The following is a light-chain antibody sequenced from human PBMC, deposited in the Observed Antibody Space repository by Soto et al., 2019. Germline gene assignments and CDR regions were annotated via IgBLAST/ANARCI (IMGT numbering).Light chain of an antibody. J-gene: IGKJ4*01. CDR2: LGS. Sequence: XIVMTQSPLSLPVTPGEPASISCRSSQSLLHSNGYNYLDWYLQKPGQSPQILIYLGSTRASGVPDRFSGRGSGTDFTLKISRVEAEDVGGYYCMQALQTPTFGGGTKVEIK. V-gene: IGKV2-28*01. CDR3: MQALQTPT. CDR1: QSLLHSNGYNY.